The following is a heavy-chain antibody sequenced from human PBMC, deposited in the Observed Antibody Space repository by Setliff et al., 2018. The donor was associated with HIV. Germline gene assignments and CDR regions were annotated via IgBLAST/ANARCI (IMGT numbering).Heavy chain of an antibody. CDR1: GFTFSSYG. CDR2: IWYDGSNK. CDR3: AKAMGYGDYDWYFDL. J-gene: IGHJ2*01. V-gene: IGHV3-30*02. Sequence: GGSLRLSCAASGFTFSSYGIHWVRQAPGKGLGWVAVIWYDGSNKYYADSVKGRFTISRDNSKNTLYLQMNSLRAEDTAVYYCAKAMGYGDYDWYFDLWGRGTLVTVSS. D-gene: IGHD4-17*01.